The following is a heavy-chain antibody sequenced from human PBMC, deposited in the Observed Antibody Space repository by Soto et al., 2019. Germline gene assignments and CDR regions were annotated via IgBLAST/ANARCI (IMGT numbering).Heavy chain of an antibody. Sequence: EVQLLESGGDLVQPGGSLRLSCAASGFTFTTYAMTWVRQAPGKGLGCVSAISGSGGSTYYADSVKGRFTISRDNSKNTLYLQMNSLRAEDTAVYFCAKDKYKTFSPQDYWGQGTLVTVSS. V-gene: IGHV3-23*01. D-gene: IGHD1-20*01. CDR1: GFTFTTYA. CDR3: AKDKYKTFSPQDY. J-gene: IGHJ4*02. CDR2: ISGSGGST.